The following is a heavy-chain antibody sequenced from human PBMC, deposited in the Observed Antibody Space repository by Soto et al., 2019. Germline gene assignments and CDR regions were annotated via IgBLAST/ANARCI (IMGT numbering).Heavy chain of an antibody. D-gene: IGHD6-6*01. J-gene: IGHJ4*02. CDR3: ARRHSSSSSYFDY. V-gene: IGHV4-39*01. Sequence: SETLCLTCPVSGGYLSSSSYYWGWIRQPPGKGLEWIGSIYYSGSTYYNPSLKSRVTISVDTSKNQFSLKLSSVTAADTAVYYCARRHSSSSSYFDYWGQGTLVTVSS. CDR2: IYYSGST. CDR1: GGYLSSSSYY.